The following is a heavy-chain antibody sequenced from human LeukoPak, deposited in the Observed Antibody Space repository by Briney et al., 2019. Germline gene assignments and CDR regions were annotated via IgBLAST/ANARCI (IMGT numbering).Heavy chain of an antibody. CDR2: IYASGST. V-gene: IGHV4-4*07. J-gene: IGHJ5*02. CDR3: ARGYASGTYST. D-gene: IGHD3-10*01. CDR1: GGSTSGDY. Sequence: PSETLSLTCTVSGGSTSGDYWSWIRQPAGEGLEWMGRIYASGSTYYNPSLKSRVTMSIDTSNNQFSLKLNSVTAADTAVYYCARGYASGTYSTWGQGALVTVSS.